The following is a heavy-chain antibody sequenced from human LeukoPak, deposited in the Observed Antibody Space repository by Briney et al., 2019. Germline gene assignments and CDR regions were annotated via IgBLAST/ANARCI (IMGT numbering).Heavy chain of an antibody. V-gene: IGHV3-43*02. CDR2: ISGDGGST. CDR3: AKGGIVGAITIDY. J-gene: IGHJ4*02. D-gene: IGHD1-26*01. Sequence: GGSLRLSCAVATPTFDMYGMDCASQAPGKGLEWVSLISGDGGSTYYADSVKGRFTISRDNSKNSLYLQMNSLRTEDTALYYCAKGGIVGAITIDYWGQGTLVTVSS. CDR1: TPTFDMYG.